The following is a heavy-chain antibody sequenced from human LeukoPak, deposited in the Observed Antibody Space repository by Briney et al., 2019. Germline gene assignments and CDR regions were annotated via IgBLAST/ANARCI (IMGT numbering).Heavy chain of an antibody. Sequence: SVKVSCKASGGTFNRYGFTWVRQAPGQGLEWMGGIIPFLGTPNYSQKFQGRVTITTDESTSTAYMEVSSLTSEDTAVYYCATTGQLVPDYYHYYMDVWGLGTTVTVSS. CDR1: GGTFNRYG. CDR2: IIPFLGTP. J-gene: IGHJ6*03. D-gene: IGHD6-6*01. CDR3: ATTGQLVPDYYHYYMDV. V-gene: IGHV1-69*05.